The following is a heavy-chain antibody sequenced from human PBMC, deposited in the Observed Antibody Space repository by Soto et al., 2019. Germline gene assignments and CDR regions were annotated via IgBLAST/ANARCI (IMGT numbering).Heavy chain of an antibody. CDR1: GGSFRGYY. CDR2: INHSGNT. Sequence: PSETLSLTCAVYGGSFRGYYWSWIRQPPGKGLEWIGEINHSGNTNYNPSLKSRVSISVDTSKNQFSLKLSSVTAADTAVYYCARVSDYWGQGTLVTVSS. J-gene: IGHJ4*02. V-gene: IGHV4-34*01. CDR3: ARVSDY.